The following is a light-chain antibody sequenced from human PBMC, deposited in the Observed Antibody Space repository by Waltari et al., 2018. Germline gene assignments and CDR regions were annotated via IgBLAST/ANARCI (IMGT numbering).Light chain of an antibody. V-gene: IGKV3-20*01. J-gene: IGKJ1*01. Sequence: EIVLTQSPGTLSLSPGERAALSCRASQSVSSNYLAWYQQQPGQAPRLLIYGASSRATGISDRFSGSGSGTDFTLTISRLEPEDFAVYYCQQYCSALRTFGQGTKVEIK. CDR2: GAS. CDR1: QSVSSNY. CDR3: QQYCSALRT.